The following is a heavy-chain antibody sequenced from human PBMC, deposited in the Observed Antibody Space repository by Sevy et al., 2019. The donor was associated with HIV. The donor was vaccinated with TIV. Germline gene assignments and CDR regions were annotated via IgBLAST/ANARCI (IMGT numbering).Heavy chain of an antibody. D-gene: IGHD1-20*01. V-gene: IGHV6-1*01. J-gene: IGHJ6*02. CDR1: GDSVSSNNAA. Sequence: QSQTLSLTFAISGDSVSSNNAAWNWIRQSPSRGLEWLGRTFYRSNWYNDYAVSMKGRITINPDTSKNQLSLQLTSVTPEDTAVYYCARDGLTYGGMDVWGQGTTVTVSS. CDR2: TFYRSNWYN. CDR3: ARDGLTYGGMDV.